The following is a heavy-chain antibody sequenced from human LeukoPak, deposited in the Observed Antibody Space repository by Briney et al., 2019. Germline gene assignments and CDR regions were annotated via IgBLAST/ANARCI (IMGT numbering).Heavy chain of an antibody. CDR2: INGDGTTT. CDR1: GFTFSSYL. Sequence: PGGSLRLSCAASGFTFSSYLMHWVRQAPGKGLEWVSRINGDGTTTNYADSVKGRFTISRDNAKNTLYLEMNSLRAEDTAVYYCSRRVDATRWFDPWGQGNLVTVSS. CDR3: SRRVDATRWFDP. D-gene: IGHD2-15*01. J-gene: IGHJ5*02. V-gene: IGHV3-74*01.